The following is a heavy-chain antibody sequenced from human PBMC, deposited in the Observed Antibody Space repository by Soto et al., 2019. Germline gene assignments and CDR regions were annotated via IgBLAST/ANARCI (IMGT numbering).Heavy chain of an antibody. Sequence: ASVKVSCKASGYTFTAYYMHWVRQAPGQGLEWMGWINPNSGGTNYAQKFQGWVTMTRDTSISTAYMELSRLRSDDTAVYYCASSYSSSGSFDYWGQGTLVTVSS. D-gene: IGHD6-13*01. CDR3: ASSYSSSGSFDY. J-gene: IGHJ4*02. V-gene: IGHV1-2*04. CDR1: GYTFTAYY. CDR2: INPNSGGT.